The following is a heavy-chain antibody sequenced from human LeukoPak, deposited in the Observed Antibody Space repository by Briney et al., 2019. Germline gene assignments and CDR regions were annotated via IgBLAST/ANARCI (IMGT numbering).Heavy chain of an antibody. Sequence: SETLSLTCTVSGGSISSYYWSWIRQPPGKGLEWIGYIYYSGSTNYNPSLKSRVTISVDTSKNQFSLKLSSVTAADTAVYYCASDGYGGTFDIWGQGTMVTVSS. J-gene: IGHJ3*02. D-gene: IGHD4/OR15-4a*01. CDR3: ASDGYGGTFDI. CDR2: IYYSGST. CDR1: GGSISSYY. V-gene: IGHV4-59*01.